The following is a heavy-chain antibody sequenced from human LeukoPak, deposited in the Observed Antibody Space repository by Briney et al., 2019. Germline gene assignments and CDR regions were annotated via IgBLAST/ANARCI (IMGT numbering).Heavy chain of an antibody. CDR1: GFTFSNAW. D-gene: IGHD4-17*01. V-gene: IGHV3-15*05. J-gene: IGHJ4*02. Sequence: GGSLRLSCAASGFTFSNAWMTWVRQAPGKGLEWVGRIKSTTDGGTTDYATPVKGRFTISRDDSENTLYLQMNSLKNEDTAVYYCSTYGDYVGAEYWGQGSLVTVSS. CDR3: STYGDYVGAEY. CDR2: IKSTTDGGTT.